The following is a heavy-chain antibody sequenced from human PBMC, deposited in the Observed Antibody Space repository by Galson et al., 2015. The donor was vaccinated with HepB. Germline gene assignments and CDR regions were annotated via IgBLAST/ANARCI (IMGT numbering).Heavy chain of an antibody. CDR3: ARDGYNQGAFGDY. Sequence: SVKVSCKASGGTFSSYAISWVRQAPGQGLEWMGGIIPIFGTANYAQKFQGRVTITADESTSTAYMELSSLRSEDTAVYYCARDGYNQGAFGDYWGQGTLVTVSS. V-gene: IGHV1-69*13. J-gene: IGHJ4*02. D-gene: IGHD5-24*01. CDR2: IIPIFGTA. CDR1: GGTFSSYA.